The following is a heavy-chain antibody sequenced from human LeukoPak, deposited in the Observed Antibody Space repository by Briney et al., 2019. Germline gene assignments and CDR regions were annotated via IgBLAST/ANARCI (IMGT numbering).Heavy chain of an antibody. Sequence: GGPLRLSCAASGVTFSKARKNWARQAPGKGREWVGRIRSKTDGRTTDYHAPAKGRFTISREDAKNALYLRMRSRKAEEKAGYYCSTERALRLSGGFDFWGQGILVIVSS. CDR2: IRSKTDGRTT. D-gene: IGHD5-12*01. V-gene: IGHV3-15*07. J-gene: IGHJ4*02. CDR3: STERALRLSGGFDF. CDR1: GVTFSKAR.